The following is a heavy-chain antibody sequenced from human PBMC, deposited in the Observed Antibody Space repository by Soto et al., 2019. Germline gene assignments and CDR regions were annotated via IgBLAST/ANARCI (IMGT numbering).Heavy chain of an antibody. CDR3: ARPKGPWSRASWCYYYYYGMDV. D-gene: IGHD2-8*02. Sequence: SETPSLTCAVYGGSFSGYYWSWIRQPPGKRLEWIVEINHSGYTNYSPSLKSRVTISVDTSKNQFSLKLSSVTAAATGVYYCARPKGPWSRASWCYYYYYGMDVWGQGTTLTVSS. CDR2: INHSGYT. J-gene: IGHJ6*02. CDR1: GGSFSGYY. V-gene: IGHV4-34*01.